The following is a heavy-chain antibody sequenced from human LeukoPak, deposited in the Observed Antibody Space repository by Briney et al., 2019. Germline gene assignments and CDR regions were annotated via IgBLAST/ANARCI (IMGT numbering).Heavy chain of an antibody. V-gene: IGHV3-66*01. CDR3: ARDKRGDYADA. Sequence: PGGSLRLSCAASGFTVSSNYMSWVRQAPGKGLEWVSLIYSSGTTYYADSVKGRFTISRDNSKNTLYLQMNSLRAEDTAVYYCARDKRGDYADAWGQGTLVTVSS. CDR1: GFTVSSNY. CDR2: IYSSGTT. J-gene: IGHJ5*02. D-gene: IGHD4-17*01.